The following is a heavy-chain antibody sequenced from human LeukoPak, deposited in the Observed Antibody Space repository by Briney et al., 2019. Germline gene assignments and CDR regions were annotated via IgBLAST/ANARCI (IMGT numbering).Heavy chain of an antibody. D-gene: IGHD3-22*01. CDR1: GYTFTSYG. CDR2: INPNSGGT. J-gene: IGHJ4*02. CDR3: ARGYYYDSSGPSDY. Sequence: ASVKVSCKASGYTFTSYGISWVRQAPGQGLEWMGWINPNSGGTNYAQKFQGRVTMTRDTSISTAYMELSRLRSDDTAVYYCARGYYYDSSGPSDYWGQGTLVTVSS. V-gene: IGHV1-2*02.